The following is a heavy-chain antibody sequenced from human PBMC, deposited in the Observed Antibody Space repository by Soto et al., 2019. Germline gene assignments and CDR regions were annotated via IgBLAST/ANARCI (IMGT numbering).Heavy chain of an antibody. CDR2: IYPGDSDT. V-gene: IGHV5-51*01. D-gene: IGHD2-21*02. CDR3: ARHVTGDYYYYYGMDV. Sequence: GESLKISCKGSGYSFTRYWISWVRQMPGKGLEWMGIIYPGDSDTRYSPSFQGQVTISADKSISTAYLQWSSLKASDTAMYYCARHVTGDYYYYYGMDVWGQGTTVTVSS. CDR1: GYSFTRYW. J-gene: IGHJ6*02.